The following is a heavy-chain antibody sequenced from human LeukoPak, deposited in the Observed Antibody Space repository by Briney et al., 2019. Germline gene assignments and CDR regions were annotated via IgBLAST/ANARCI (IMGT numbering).Heavy chain of an antibody. CDR2: INHSGRT. CDR3: ARAYYYGSGSYGLDY. J-gene: IGHJ4*02. V-gene: IGHV4-34*01. CDR1: GGSFSGYY. Sequence: SETLSLTCAVYGGSFSGYYWNWIRQPPGKGLEWIGEINHSGRTNYNPSLKSRLTISVDASKNQFSLKLTSVTAADTAVYYCARAYYYGSGSYGLDYWGQGTLVTVSS. D-gene: IGHD3-10*01.